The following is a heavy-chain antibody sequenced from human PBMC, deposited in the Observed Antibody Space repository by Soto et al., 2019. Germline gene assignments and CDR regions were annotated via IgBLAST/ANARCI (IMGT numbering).Heavy chain of an antibody. CDR2: IIPIFGTA. D-gene: IGHD2-8*01. CDR1: GGTFSSYA. J-gene: IGHJ6*02. Sequence: QVQLVQSGAEVKKPGSSVKVSCKASGGTFSSYAISWVRQAPGQGLEWMGGIIPIFGTANYAQKFQGRVTITAEESTSTAYRELSSLRSEDTAVYYCAGERVGVDYYYGMDVWGQGTTVTVSS. V-gene: IGHV1-69*12. CDR3: AGERVGVDYYYGMDV.